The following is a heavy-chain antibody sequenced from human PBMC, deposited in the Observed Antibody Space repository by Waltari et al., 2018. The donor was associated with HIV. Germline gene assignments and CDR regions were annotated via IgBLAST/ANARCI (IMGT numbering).Heavy chain of an antibody. Sequence: QVQLVESGGGVVQPGRSLRLSCAASGFTFSSYDMHWVRQAPGKGLEWGALSWNDGLNKYYAGAVKGRFTITRDNSQNTLHLQMNSLRAEDTAVYYCARDRSYNMARLGWFDPWGQGTLVTVSS. CDR1: GFTFSSYD. J-gene: IGHJ5*02. V-gene: IGHV3-33*01. D-gene: IGHD1-20*01. CDR2: SWNDGLNK. CDR3: ARDRSYNMARLGWFDP.